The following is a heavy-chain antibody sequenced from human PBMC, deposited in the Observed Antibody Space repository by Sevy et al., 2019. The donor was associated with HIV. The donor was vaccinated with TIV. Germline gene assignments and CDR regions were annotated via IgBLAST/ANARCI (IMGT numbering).Heavy chain of an antibody. CDR3: ARRDHIRLTDGLDV. V-gene: IGHV5-51*01. J-gene: IGHJ6*02. D-gene: IGHD4-17*01. CDR1: GFTFTNYW. CDR2: IYPDDSDT. Sequence: GESLKISCKASGFTFTNYWIAWVRQMPGKGLEWMGVIYPDDSDTRYSPSFEGQVTISADKSSSIAYLQWSTLKASDTAMYYCARRDHIRLTDGLDVWGQGTTVTVSS.